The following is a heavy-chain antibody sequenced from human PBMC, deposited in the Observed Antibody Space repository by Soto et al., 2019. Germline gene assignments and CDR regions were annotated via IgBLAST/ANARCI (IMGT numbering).Heavy chain of an antibody. V-gene: IGHV3-33*01. Sequence: GGSLRLSCAASGFTFSSYVMHWVRQAPGKGLEWVALIWYDGSNKYYADSVKGRFSISRDNSKNTLDLQMNSLRAEDTAVYYCARDRRQLARKGYYYYYGLGVWGQGTTVTVSS. CDR3: ARDRRQLARKGYYYYYGLGV. CDR1: GFTFSSYV. D-gene: IGHD6-6*01. J-gene: IGHJ6*02. CDR2: IWYDGSNK.